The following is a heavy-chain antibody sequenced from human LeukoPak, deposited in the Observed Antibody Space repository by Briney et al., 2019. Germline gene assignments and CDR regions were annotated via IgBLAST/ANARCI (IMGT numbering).Heavy chain of an antibody. CDR3: AKDPLMTTVTNIDY. V-gene: IGHV3-30*02. J-gene: IGHJ4*02. CDR1: GFTFSSYS. D-gene: IGHD4-11*01. CDR2: VRYDGSNK. Sequence: PGGSLRLSCAASGFTFSSYSMNWVRQAPGKGLEWVAFVRYDGSNKYYADSVKGRFTISRDNSKNTLYLQMNSLRAEDTAVYYCAKDPLMTTVTNIDYWGQGTLVTVSS.